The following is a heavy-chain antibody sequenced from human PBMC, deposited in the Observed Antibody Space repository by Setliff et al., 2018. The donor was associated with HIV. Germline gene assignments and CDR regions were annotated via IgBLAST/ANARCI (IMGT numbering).Heavy chain of an antibody. CDR2: IYYSGST. CDR3: AAAGVSGSGSLPHYYYYYGMDV. J-gene: IGHJ6*02. Sequence: KTSETLSLTCGVSGYSLTSGYYWGWIRQPPGKGLEWIGHIYYSGSTNYNPSLKSRVTISVDTSKNQFSLKLSSVTAADTAVYYCAAAGVSGSGSLPHYYYYYGMDVWGQGTTVTVSS. CDR1: GYSLTSGYY. D-gene: IGHD3-10*01. V-gene: IGHV4-38-2*01.